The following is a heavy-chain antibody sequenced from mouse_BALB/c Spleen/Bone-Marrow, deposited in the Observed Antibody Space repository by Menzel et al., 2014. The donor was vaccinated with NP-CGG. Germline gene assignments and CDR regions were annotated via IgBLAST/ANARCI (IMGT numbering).Heavy chain of an antibody. V-gene: IGHV1-54*01. CDR1: GYAFTNYF. Sequence: VQLQQSGAELVRPGTPVKVSCKASGYAFTNYFMEWVKQRPGQGLEWIGVINPGSGGANYNEKFKGKAILTADKSSSTAYMQLSSLTSDDSAVYFCIGELVRGFGYWGQGTLVTVSA. J-gene: IGHJ3*01. CDR2: INPGSGGA. D-gene: IGHD2-14*01. CDR3: IGELVRGFGY.